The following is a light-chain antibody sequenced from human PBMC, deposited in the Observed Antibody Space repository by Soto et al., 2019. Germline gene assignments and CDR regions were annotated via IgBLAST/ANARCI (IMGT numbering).Light chain of an antibody. CDR1: QTIGKY. V-gene: IGKV1-39*01. CDR3: QQSFSIPLT. Sequence: ITLSPPSLSATVGESDTITCRASQTIGKYLNWYQQQPGKVPKLLIYDASYLQSGVPSRFSGSESGTDFTLNISDLRPEDFATYYCQQSFSIPLTFGPGTKVDIK. J-gene: IGKJ1*01. CDR2: DAS.